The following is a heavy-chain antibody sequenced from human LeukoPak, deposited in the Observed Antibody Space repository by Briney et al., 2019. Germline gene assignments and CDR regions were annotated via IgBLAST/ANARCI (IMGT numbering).Heavy chain of an antibody. V-gene: IGHV3-21*01. D-gene: IGHD3-10*01. CDR3: ARGPYGAFDI. Sequence: GSLRLSCAASGFTFNTYNFNWVRQAPGKGLEWVSSISSSSGYIYYADSVKSRFTISRDNAKNSLYLQMNSLRDEDTAVYYCARGPYGAFDIWGQGTMVTVSS. CDR1: GFTFNTYN. J-gene: IGHJ3*02. CDR2: ISSSSGYI.